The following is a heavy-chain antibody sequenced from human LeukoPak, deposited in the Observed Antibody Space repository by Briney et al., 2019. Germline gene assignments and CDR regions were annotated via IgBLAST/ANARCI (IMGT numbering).Heavy chain of an antibody. Sequence: ASVKVSCKASGYTFTSYDINWVRQATGQGLEWMGWMNPNSGNTGYAQKFQGRVTMTRNTSISTAYKELSSLRSEETTVYYCARAFVVVPAAILGVFYYYCMDVWGKGTTVTVSS. CDR3: ARAFVVVPAAILGVFYYYCMDV. CDR1: GYTFTSYD. CDR2: MNPNSGNT. V-gene: IGHV1-8*01. D-gene: IGHD2-2*01. J-gene: IGHJ6*03.